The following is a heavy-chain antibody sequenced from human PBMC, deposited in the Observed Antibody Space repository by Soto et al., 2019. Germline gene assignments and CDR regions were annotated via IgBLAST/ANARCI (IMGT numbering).Heavy chain of an antibody. V-gene: IGHV5-51*01. CDR3: ARLMSRRLISSVTEY. J-gene: IGHJ4*02. CDR1: GYYFVDYW. D-gene: IGHD6-19*01. Sequence: PGESLKISCKGSGYYFVDYWIGWVRQMPGKGLEWMGIISPGDSDTRYSRSFQGQVTISADKSISTAYLQWSSLKASDTAIYYCARLMSRRLISSVTEYWGQGSPVTVSS. CDR2: ISPGDSDT.